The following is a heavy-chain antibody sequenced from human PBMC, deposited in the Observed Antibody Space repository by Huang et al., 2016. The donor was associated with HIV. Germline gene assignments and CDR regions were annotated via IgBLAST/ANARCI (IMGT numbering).Heavy chain of an antibody. V-gene: IGHV3-30*18. Sequence: QVQLVESGGGVVQPGRSLRLSCVASGFTFSSFGLNWVRQAPGKGLEWVAVISYDGTNKYYAGAVKCRFTISRDSAKNTLYLQMNSLKPEDTAVYYCAKEFDILTGYYYSGSDYWGQGTLVTVSS. CDR2: ISYDGTNK. CDR3: AKEFDILTGYYYSGSDY. CDR1: GFTFSSFG. J-gene: IGHJ4*02. D-gene: IGHD3-9*01.